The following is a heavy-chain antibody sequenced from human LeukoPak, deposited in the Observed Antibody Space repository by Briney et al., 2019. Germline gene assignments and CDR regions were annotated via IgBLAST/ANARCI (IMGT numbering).Heavy chain of an antibody. D-gene: IGHD2-15*01. CDR3: ARDSGVVAEYYYYYYMDV. CDR2: IYTSGST. J-gene: IGHJ6*03. Sequence: SETLSLTCTVSGGPISSYYWSWIRQPAGKGLEWIGRIYTSGSTNYNPSLKSRVTMSVDTSKNQFSLKLSSVTAADTAVYYCARDSGVVAEYYYYYYMDVWGKGTTVTVSS. V-gene: IGHV4-4*07. CDR1: GGPISSYY.